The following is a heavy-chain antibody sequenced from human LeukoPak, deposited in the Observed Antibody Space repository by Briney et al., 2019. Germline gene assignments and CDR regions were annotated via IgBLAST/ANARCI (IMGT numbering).Heavy chain of an antibody. J-gene: IGHJ4*02. D-gene: IGHD5-12*01. CDR2: IIPIFGTT. CDR1: GGTFSSHG. Sequence: SVKVSCKASGGTFSSHGISWVRQAPGQGLEWVGGIIPIFGTTNYAQKFQGRVTITTDESTRTGYMELRSLRSDDTAVYYCARGDSGYDYGFDNWAREPWSPSPQ. V-gene: IGHV1-69*05. CDR3: ARGDSGYDYGFDN.